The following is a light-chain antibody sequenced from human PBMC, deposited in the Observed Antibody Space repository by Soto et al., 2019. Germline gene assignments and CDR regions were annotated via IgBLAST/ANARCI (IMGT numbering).Light chain of an antibody. CDR2: GDS. CDR3: LSYDSSLSGYV. CDR1: SSNIGAGYD. J-gene: IGLJ1*01. V-gene: IGLV1-40*01. Sequence: QSVLTQPPSVSGAPGQRVTISCTGSSSNIGAGYDVHWYQQLPGTAPKLLIYGDSNRPSGVPDRFSGSNSGTSASLAITGLQAEDEADYYCLSYDSSLSGYVFGTGTQLTVL.